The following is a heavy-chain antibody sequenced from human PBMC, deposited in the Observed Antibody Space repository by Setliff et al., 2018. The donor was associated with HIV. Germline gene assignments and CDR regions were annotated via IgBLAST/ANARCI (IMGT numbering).Heavy chain of an antibody. V-gene: IGHV1-69*13. CDR2: IIPIFGTA. D-gene: IGHD5-12*01. J-gene: IGHJ6*03. CDR1: GGTSISYA. CDR3: ARLREMATINYYYNYMDV. Sequence: SVKVSCKASGGTSISYAINWVRQAPGQGLEWMGGIIPIFGTAKYAQKFQGRLTITADESTSTAYMELSSLRSEDTAVYYCARLREMATINYYYNYMDVWGKGTMVTVSS.